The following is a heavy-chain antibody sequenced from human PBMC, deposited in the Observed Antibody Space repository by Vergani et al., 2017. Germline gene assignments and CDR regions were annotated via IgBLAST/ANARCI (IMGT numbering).Heavy chain of an antibody. Sequence: EVQLVESGGGLVQPGGSLRLSCAASGFTFSSYEMNWVRQAPGKGLEWVSYISSSGSTIYYADSVKGRFTISRDNSKNTLYLQMNSLRAEDTAVYYCAREVGLRYLSPWGQGTLVTVSS. CDR1: GFTFSSYE. D-gene: IGHD2-21*02. V-gene: IGHV3-48*03. J-gene: IGHJ5*02. CDR2: ISSSGSTI. CDR3: AREVGLRYLSP.